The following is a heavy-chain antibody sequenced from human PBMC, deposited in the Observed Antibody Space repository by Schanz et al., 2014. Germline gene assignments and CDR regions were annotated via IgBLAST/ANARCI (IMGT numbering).Heavy chain of an antibody. Sequence: QVQLVQSGTQVKKPGASVKVSCKASGYTLSAYSLHWVRQAPGQGLEWMGWISANNGNTNYAQKFQGRVTMTTDTSTSTAYMELRSLRSDDTAVYYCARDFSAYVGNYFDYWGQGTLVTVSS. D-gene: IGHD5-12*01. V-gene: IGHV1-18*01. CDR3: ARDFSAYVGNYFDY. CDR1: GYTLSAYS. J-gene: IGHJ4*02. CDR2: ISANNGNT.